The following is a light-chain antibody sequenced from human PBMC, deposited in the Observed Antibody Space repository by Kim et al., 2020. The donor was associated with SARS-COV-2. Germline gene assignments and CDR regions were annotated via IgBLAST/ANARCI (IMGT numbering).Light chain of an antibody. J-gene: IGLJ2*01. Sequence: VSPDRTPNLPCSGKDLTYRYTSWFQQKPGQSPVMVIYLDTKRPSGIPQRFSGSNSGNTPTLTITETQAIDEADYYCQAWDSGTATFGGGTQLPS. CDR2: LDT. V-gene: IGLV3-1*01. CDR1: DLTYRY. CDR3: QAWDSGTAT.